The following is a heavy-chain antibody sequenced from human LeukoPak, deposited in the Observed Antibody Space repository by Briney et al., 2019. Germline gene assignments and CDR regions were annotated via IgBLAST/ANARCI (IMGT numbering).Heavy chain of an antibody. V-gene: IGHV5-10-1*01. CDR2: IDPSDSYT. Sequence: GESLKISCKGSGYSFTSNWISWVRQLPGKGLEWMGKIDPSDSYTKYSPSFQGHVTLSADKSISTAYLQWSSLTASDTAIYYCARRGCISTSCHDSWGQGTLVTVSS. CDR3: ARRGCISTSCHDS. J-gene: IGHJ4*02. D-gene: IGHD2-2*01. CDR1: GYSFTSNW.